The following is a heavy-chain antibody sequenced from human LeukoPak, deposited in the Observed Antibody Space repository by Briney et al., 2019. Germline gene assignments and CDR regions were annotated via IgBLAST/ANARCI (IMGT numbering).Heavy chain of an antibody. V-gene: IGHV1-2*04. CDR2: INPNSGGT. CDR1: GYTFTSYA. CDR3: ARARPNRYSGSQPGEYYFDY. D-gene: IGHD1-26*01. J-gene: IGHJ4*02. Sequence: ASVKVSCKASGYTFTSYAMHWVRQAPGQRLEWMGWINPNSGGTNYAQKFQGWVTMTRDTSISTAYMELSRLRSDDTAVYYCARARPNRYSGSQPGEYYFDYWGQGTLVTVSS.